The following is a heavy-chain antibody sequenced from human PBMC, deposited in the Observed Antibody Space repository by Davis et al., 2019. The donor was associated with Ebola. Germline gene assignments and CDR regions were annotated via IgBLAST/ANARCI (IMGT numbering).Heavy chain of an antibody. CDR3: ANLVNALEHLPDPGH. CDR2: ISGSGGFDTT. Sequence: PGGSLRLSCTTSGFIFGDYAMTWVRQAPGKGLEWVAGISGSGGFDTTYFAASVKGRFTISRDNSKNTMSLQMNSLTAEDTAVYYCANLVNALEHLPDPGHWGPGTLVTVSS. V-gene: IGHV3-23*01. D-gene: IGHD3-3*01. CDR1: GFIFGDYA. J-gene: IGHJ4*02.